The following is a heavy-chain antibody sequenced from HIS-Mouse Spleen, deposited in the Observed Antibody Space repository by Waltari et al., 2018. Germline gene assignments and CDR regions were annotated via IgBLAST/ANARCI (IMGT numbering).Heavy chain of an antibody. J-gene: IGHJ2*01. V-gene: IGHV4-39*07. CDR2: IYYSGST. CDR3: AREIPYSSSWYDWYFDL. CDR1: GGSISSSSYY. D-gene: IGHD6-13*01. Sequence: QLQLQESGPGLVKPSETPSLTCTVSGGSISSSSYYWGWIRQPPGQGLEWIGSIYYSGSTYYNPSLKSRVTISVDTSKNQFSLKLSSVTAADTAVYYCAREIPYSSSWYDWYFDLWGRGTLVTVSS.